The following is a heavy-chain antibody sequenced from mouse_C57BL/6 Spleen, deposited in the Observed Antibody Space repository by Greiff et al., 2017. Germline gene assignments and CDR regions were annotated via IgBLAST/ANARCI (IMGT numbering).Heavy chain of an antibody. CDR2: ISSGSSTI. D-gene: IGHD1-1*01. J-gene: IGHJ1*03. Sequence: EVQGVESGGGLVKPGGSLKLSCAASGFTFSDYGMHWVRQAPEKGLEWVAYISSGSSTIYYADTVKGRFTISRDNAKNTLFLQMTSLRSEDTAMYYCARSPSHYYGSSYGYFDVWGTGTTVTVSS. CDR1: GFTFSDYG. CDR3: ARSPSHYYGSSYGYFDV. V-gene: IGHV5-17*01.